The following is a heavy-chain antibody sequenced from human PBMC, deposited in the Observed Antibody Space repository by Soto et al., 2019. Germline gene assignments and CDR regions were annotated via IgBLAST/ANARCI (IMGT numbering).Heavy chain of an antibody. CDR3: ARYCSGDGCYPYRCYSYMDV. Sequence: GGSLRLSCAASGFTFSNHWMSWVRQAPGKGLEWVATIKQDGSEKYYVDSVKGRFTISRDNAKNSLYLQMSSLRAEDTAVFYCARYCSGDGCYPYRCYSYMDVWGKGTTVPVSS. J-gene: IGHJ6*03. V-gene: IGHV3-7*01. CDR2: IKQDGSEK. D-gene: IGHD2-15*01. CDR1: GFTFSNHW.